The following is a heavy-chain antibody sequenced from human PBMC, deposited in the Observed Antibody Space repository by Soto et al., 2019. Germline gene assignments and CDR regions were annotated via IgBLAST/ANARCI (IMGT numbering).Heavy chain of an antibody. Sequence: GGSLRLSCAASGFTFSSYGMHWVRQAPGKGLEWVAVIWYDGSNKYYADSAKGRFTISRDNSKNTLYLQMNSLRAEDTAVYYCARDKSGWYWHYYYYMDVWGKGTTVTVSS. D-gene: IGHD6-19*01. J-gene: IGHJ6*03. CDR3: ARDKSGWYWHYYYYMDV. V-gene: IGHV3-33*01. CDR1: GFTFSSYG. CDR2: IWYDGSNK.